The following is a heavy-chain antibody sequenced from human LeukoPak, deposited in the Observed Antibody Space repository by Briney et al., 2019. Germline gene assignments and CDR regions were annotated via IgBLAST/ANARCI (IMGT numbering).Heavy chain of an antibody. CDR2: FDPEDGET. V-gene: IGHV1-24*01. D-gene: IGHD3-10*01. J-gene: IGHJ5*02. CDR1: GYTLTELS. Sequence: ASVKVSCKVSGYTLTELSMHWVRQAPGKGLEWMGGFDPEDGETIYAQKFQGRVTMAEDTSTDTAYMELSSLRSEDTAVYYCATAPPYYHGSGSYSPWGQGTLVTVSS. CDR3: ATAPPYYHGSGSYSP.